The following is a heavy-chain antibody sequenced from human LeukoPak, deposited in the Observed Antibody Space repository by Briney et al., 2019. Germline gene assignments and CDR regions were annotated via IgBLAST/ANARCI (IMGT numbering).Heavy chain of an antibody. CDR2: FDPEDGET. CDR3: ATELRSSSWSTLNY. J-gene: IGHJ4*02. D-gene: IGHD6-13*01. V-gene: IGHV1-24*01. Sequence: ASVKVSRKVSGYTLTELSMHWVRQAPGKGLEWMGGFDPEDGETIYAQKFQGRVTMTEDTSTGTAYMELSSLRSEDTAVYYCATELRSSSWSTLNYWGQGTLVTVSS. CDR1: GYTLTELS.